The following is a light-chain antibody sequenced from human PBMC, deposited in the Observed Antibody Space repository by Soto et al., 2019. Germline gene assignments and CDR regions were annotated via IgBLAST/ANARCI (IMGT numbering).Light chain of an antibody. CDR2: KTS. Sequence: DIQLTQSPSTLSASVGDRVTITCRSSQSISSWLAWYQQKPGKAPKFLIYKTSDLESGVPSRFSGSGSGKEFTLTISSLQPDDFATYYCQYSNNYCWTFGQGTKVEIK. J-gene: IGKJ1*01. CDR3: QYSNNYCWT. V-gene: IGKV1-5*03. CDR1: QSISSW.